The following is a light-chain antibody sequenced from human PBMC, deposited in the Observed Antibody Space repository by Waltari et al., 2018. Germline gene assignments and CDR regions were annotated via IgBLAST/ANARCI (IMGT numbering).Light chain of an antibody. CDR1: NSDIGRYTY. Sequence: QSALTQPASVSGSAGQSIAISCSGPNSDIGRYTYVSWYQQHPVNAPRLIIYDVSRLPSGVSNLFIVSKSGITASLAISGLQAEDEGDYFCASYTSSNTVIFGGGTRVTVL. CDR2: DVS. V-gene: IGLV2-14*03. CDR3: ASYTSSNTVI. J-gene: IGLJ2*01.